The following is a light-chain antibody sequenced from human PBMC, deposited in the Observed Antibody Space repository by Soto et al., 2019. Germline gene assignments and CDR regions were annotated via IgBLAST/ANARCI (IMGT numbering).Light chain of an antibody. Sequence: IQLTQSLSSLCTSPGNRATLTCQASQDIATYLNWYQQKPGKAPKLLIYKASTLKSGVPSRFSGSGSGTEFTLTISSLQPDDFATYYCQHYNSYSEAFGQGTKVDIK. CDR3: QHYNSYSEA. V-gene: IGKV1-5*03. J-gene: IGKJ1*01. CDR2: KAS. CDR1: QDIATY.